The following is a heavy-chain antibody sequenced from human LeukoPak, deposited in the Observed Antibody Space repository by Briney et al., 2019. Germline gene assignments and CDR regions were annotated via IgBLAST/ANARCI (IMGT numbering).Heavy chain of an antibody. V-gene: IGHV1-24*01. Sequence: VASVKVSCKVSGYILTELSMHWVRQAPGKGLEWMGGFEPEDGETIYAQKFQGRITMTEDTSTDTAYMELSSLRSEDTAVYYCATHSSGYYYVNPLWQHWGQGTLVTVSS. J-gene: IGHJ1*01. CDR2: FEPEDGET. CDR3: ATHSSGYYYVNPLWQH. D-gene: IGHD3-22*01. CDR1: GYILTELS.